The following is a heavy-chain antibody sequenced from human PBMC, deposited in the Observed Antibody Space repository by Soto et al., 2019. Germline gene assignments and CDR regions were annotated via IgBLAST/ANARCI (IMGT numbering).Heavy chain of an antibody. Sequence: GGSLRLSCAASGFTFSSYSMNWVRQAPGKGLEWVSSISSSSSYIYYADSVKGRFTISRDNAKNSLYLQMNSLRAEDTAVYYCARDLAMVTLDSYYGMDVWGQGTTVTVSS. D-gene: IGHD5-18*01. CDR1: GFTFSSYS. CDR3: ARDLAMVTLDSYYGMDV. V-gene: IGHV3-21*01. CDR2: ISSSSSYI. J-gene: IGHJ6*02.